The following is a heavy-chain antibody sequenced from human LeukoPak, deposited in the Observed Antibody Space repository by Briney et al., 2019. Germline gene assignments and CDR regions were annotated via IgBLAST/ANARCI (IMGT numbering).Heavy chain of an antibody. CDR3: AKEVTAAGGNFEY. D-gene: IGHD6-13*01. CDR1: GFSFSSYG. V-gene: IGHV3-30*18. J-gene: IGHJ4*02. CDR2: ISYDGNNK. Sequence: GRSLRLSCAASGFSFSSYGIHWVRQAPGKGLEWVAVISYDGNNKYYADSVKGRLTISRDNSKSTLYVQMNSLRAEDTAVYYCAKEVTAAGGNFEYWGQGTLVTVSS.